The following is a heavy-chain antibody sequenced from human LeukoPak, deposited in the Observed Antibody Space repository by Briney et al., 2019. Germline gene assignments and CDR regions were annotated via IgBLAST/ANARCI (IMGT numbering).Heavy chain of an antibody. CDR3: ARGPMVRGKAFDY. V-gene: IGHV4-59*01. J-gene: IGHJ4*02. CDR2: IYYSGST. Sequence: PSETLSLTCTVSGGSISSYYWSWIRQPPGKGLEWIGYIYYSGSTNYNPSLKSRVTISVDTSKYQFSLKLSSVTAADTAVYYCARGPMVRGKAFDYWGQGTLVTVSS. CDR1: GGSISSYY. D-gene: IGHD3-10*01.